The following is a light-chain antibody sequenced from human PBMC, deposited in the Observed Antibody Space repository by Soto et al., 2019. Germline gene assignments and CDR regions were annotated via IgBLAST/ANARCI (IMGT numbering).Light chain of an antibody. CDR2: EVN. J-gene: IGLJ2*01. CDR3: SSYAGNNLLV. V-gene: IGLV2-8*01. Sequence: QSALTQPPSASRSPGQSVTISCTGTSSDVGGYNYVSWYQQHPGKAPRLMIYEVNKRPSGVPYRFSGSKSGNTASLSVSGLQADDEAVYYCSSYAGNNLLVFGGGTKLTVL. CDR1: SSDVGGYNY.